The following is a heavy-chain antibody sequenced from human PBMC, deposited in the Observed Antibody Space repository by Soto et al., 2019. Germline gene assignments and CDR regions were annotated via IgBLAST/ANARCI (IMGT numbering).Heavy chain of an antibody. CDR2: IYYSGST. CDR1: GGSISGYY. Sequence: QVQLQESGPGLVKPSETLSLTCTVSGGSISGYYWSWIRQPPGKGLEWIGYIYYSGSTNYNPSLTGRVTISVDTSKNQFSLKLSSVTAADTAVYYCARYQQYFQHWGQGTLVTVSS. J-gene: IGHJ1*01. CDR3: ARYQQYFQH. V-gene: IGHV4-59*08.